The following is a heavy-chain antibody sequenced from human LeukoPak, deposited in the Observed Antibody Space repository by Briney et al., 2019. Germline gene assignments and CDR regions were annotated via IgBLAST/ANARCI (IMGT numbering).Heavy chain of an antibody. CDR3: ARASYYYENWFDP. Sequence: PGGSLRLSCAASGFTFSGYWVHWVRHAPGKGLVWVSRINTDGSSTTYADSVKGRLTISRDNAKNTLYLQMNSLRAEDTAVYYCARASYYYENWFDPWGQGTLVTVSS. V-gene: IGHV3-74*01. CDR1: GFTFSGYW. J-gene: IGHJ5*02. D-gene: IGHD3-22*01. CDR2: INTDGSST.